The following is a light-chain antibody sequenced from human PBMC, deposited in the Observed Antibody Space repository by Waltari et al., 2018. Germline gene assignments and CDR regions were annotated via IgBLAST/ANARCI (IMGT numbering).Light chain of an antibody. CDR1: SSDFGSYNH. Sequence: QSALTQPPSVSGSPGQSVTVSCTGTSSDFGSYNHVSWYQQPPGTAPKLIIYEVSNRPSGVPDRFSGSKSGNTASLTISGLQAEDEADYYCSSYTSSSTWVFGGGTKLTVL. V-gene: IGLV2-18*02. CDR3: SSYTSSSTWV. J-gene: IGLJ2*01. CDR2: EVS.